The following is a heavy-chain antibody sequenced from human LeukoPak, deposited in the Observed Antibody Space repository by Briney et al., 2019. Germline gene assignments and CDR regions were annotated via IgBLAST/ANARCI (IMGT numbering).Heavy chain of an antibody. Sequence: PSETLSHTCAVYGGSFSGYYWSWIRQPPGKGLEWIGEINHSGSTNYNPSLKSRVTISVDTSKNQFSLKLSSVTAADTAVYYCARDITMVRGVIGHGMDVWGQGTTVTVSS. CDR1: GGSFSGYY. CDR3: ARDITMVRGVIGHGMDV. V-gene: IGHV4-34*01. D-gene: IGHD3-10*01. J-gene: IGHJ6*02. CDR2: INHSGST.